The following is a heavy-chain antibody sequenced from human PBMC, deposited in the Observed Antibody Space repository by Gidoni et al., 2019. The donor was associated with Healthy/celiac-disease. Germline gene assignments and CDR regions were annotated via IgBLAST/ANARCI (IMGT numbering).Heavy chain of an antibody. D-gene: IGHD3-9*01. CDR3: AKDRDPFVRYFDWLLYWDY. CDR2: ISGSGGST. CDR1: GFTFSSYA. J-gene: IGHJ4*02. Sequence: EVQLLESGGGLVQPGGSLRLSCAASGFTFSSYAMSWVRQAPGKGLEWVSAISGSGGSTYYADSVKGRFTISRDNSKNTLYLQMNSLRAEDTAVYYCAKDRDPFVRYFDWLLYWDYWGQGTLVTVSS. V-gene: IGHV3-23*01.